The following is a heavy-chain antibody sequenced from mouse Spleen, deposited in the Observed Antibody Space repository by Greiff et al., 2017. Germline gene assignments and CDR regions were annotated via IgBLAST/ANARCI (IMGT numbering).Heavy chain of an antibody. V-gene: IGHV3-1*01. D-gene: IGHD2-14*01. CDR3: ARGRYGEFAY. CDR2: ISYSGST. CDR1: GYSITSGYD. Sequence: EVQLQQSGPGMVKPSQSLSLTCTVTGYSITSGYDWHWIRHFPGNKLEWMGYISYSGSTNYNPSLKSRISITHDTSKNHFFLKLNSVTTEDTATYYCARGRYGEFAYWGQGTLVTVSA. J-gene: IGHJ3*01.